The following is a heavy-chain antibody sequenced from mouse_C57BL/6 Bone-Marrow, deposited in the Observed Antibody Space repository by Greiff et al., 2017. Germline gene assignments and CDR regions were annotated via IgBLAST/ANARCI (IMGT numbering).Heavy chain of an antibody. J-gene: IGHJ2*01. V-gene: IGHV1-64*01. D-gene: IGHD1-2*01. Sequence: QVQLQQPGAELVKPGASVKLSCKASGYTFTSYWMHWVKQRPGQGLEWIGMIHPNSGSTNYNEKFKSKATLPVDKSSSTAYMQLSSLTSEDSAVYYCARKGYYGPGVYFDYWGQGTTLTVSS. CDR2: IHPNSGST. CDR3: ARKGYYGPGVYFDY. CDR1: GYTFTSYW.